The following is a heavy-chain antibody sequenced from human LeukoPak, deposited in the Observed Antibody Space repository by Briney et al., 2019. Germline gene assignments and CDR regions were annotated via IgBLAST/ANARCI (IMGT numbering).Heavy chain of an antibody. V-gene: IGHV3-21*01. J-gene: IGHJ4*02. CDR2: ISSSGSYI. CDR3: ARTIAVAGGDYFDY. CDR1: GFTFSSYS. Sequence: GGSLRLSCAASGFTFSSYSMNWVRQAPGKGLEWVSSISSSGSYIYYADSVKGRFTISRDNAKNSLYLQMNSLRAEDTAVYYCARTIAVAGGDYFDYWGQGTLVTVSS. D-gene: IGHD6-19*01.